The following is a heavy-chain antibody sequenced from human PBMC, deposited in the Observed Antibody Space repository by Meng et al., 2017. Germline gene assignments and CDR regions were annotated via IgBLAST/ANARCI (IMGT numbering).Heavy chain of an antibody. CDR1: GYTFTSYG. J-gene: IGHJ4*02. V-gene: IGHV1-18*01. D-gene: IGHD6-19*01. Sequence: ASVKVSCKASGYTFTSYGISWVRQAPGQGLEWMGWISAYNGNTNYAQKLQGRVTMTTDTSTSTAYMELRSLRSDDTAVYYCARDGTGYSSGWSLPWEYYFDYWGQGTLVTGAS. CDR3: ARDGTGYSSGWSLPWEYYFDY. CDR2: ISAYNGNT.